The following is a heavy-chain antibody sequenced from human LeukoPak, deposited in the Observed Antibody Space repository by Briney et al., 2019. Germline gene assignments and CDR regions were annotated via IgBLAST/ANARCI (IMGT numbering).Heavy chain of an antibody. CDR3: ARRFSSSWYYYYYYMDV. V-gene: IGHV1-8*01. CDR2: MNPNSGNT. CDR1: GYTFTSYD. Sequence: GASVKVSCKASGYTFTSYDINWVRQATGQGLEWMGWMNPNSGNTGYAQKFQGGVTMTRNTSISTAYMELSSLRSEDTAVYYCARRFSSSWYYYYYYMDVWGKGTTVTVSS. D-gene: IGHD6-13*01. J-gene: IGHJ6*03.